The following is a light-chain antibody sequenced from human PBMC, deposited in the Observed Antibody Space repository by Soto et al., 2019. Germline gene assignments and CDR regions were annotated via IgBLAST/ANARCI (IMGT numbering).Light chain of an antibody. CDR2: GAS. Sequence: EIVLTQSPGTLSLSPGERATLYCRASQSVSSSYLAWYQQKPGQAPRLLIYGASSRATGIPDRFSGSGSGTDFTLTISRLEPEDFAVYYCQQYGSSPLTFGQGTMVDIK. CDR1: QSVSSSY. CDR3: QQYGSSPLT. J-gene: IGKJ1*01. V-gene: IGKV3-20*01.